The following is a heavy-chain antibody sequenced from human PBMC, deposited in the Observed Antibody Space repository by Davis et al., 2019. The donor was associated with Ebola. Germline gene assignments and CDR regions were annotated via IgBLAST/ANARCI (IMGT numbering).Heavy chain of an antibody. CDR3: ARLSFRGDYGDPLDY. CDR1: GYSFTSYW. D-gene: IGHD4-17*01. J-gene: IGHJ4*02. Sequence: PGGSLRLSCKGSGYSFTSYWIGWVRQMPGKGLEWMGIIYPGDSDTRYSPSFQGQVTISADKSISTAYLQWSSLKASDTAMYYCARLSFRGDYGDPLDYWGQGTLVTVSS. V-gene: IGHV5-51*01. CDR2: IYPGDSDT.